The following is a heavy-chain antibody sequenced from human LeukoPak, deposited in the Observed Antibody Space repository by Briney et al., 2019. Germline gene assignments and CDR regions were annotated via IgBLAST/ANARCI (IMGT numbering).Heavy chain of an antibody. CDR2: INHSGST. CDR3: ARDSRYSDTSGYYYSHYYMDV. CDR1: GGSFSGYY. V-gene: IGHV4-34*01. D-gene: IGHD3-22*01. J-gene: IGHJ6*03. Sequence: SETLSLTCAVYGGSFSGYYWSWIRQPPGKGLEWIGEINHSGSTNYNPSLKSRVTMSVDTSKNQFSLKLSSVTAADTAVYYCARDSRYSDTSGYYYSHYYMDVWGKGTTVTVSS.